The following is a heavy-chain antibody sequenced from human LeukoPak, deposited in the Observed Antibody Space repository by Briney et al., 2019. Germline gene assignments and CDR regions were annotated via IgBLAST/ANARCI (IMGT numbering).Heavy chain of an antibody. V-gene: IGHV4-59*01. CDR2: IYYSGST. J-gene: IGHJ5*02. Sequence: PPETLSLTCTVSGGSISSYYWSWIRQPPGKGLEWIGYIYYSGSTNYNPSLKSRVTISVDTSKNQFSLKLSSVTAADTAVYYCARTVVPAATPGFDPWGQGTLVTVSS. D-gene: IGHD2-2*01. CDR1: GGSISSYY. CDR3: ARTVVPAATPGFDP.